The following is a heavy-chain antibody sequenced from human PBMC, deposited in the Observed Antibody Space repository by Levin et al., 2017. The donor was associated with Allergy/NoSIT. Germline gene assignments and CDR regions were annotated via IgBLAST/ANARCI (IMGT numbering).Heavy chain of an antibody. Sequence: GGSLRLSCAASGFTFGSYAMHWVRQAPGKGLEYVSSIFSNGGGRYYANSVKGRFTISRDNSKNTLYLQMGSLRPEDMAVYYCARDSGAAGYDYFDLWGQGTLVTVSS. D-gene: IGHD5-12*01. V-gene: IGHV3-64*01. J-gene: IGHJ4*02. CDR1: GFTFGSYA. CDR3: ARDSGAAGYDYFDL. CDR2: IFSNGGGR.